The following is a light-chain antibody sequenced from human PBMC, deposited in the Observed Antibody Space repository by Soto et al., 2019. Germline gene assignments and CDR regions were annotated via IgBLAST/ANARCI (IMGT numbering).Light chain of an antibody. V-gene: IGKV1-5*01. CDR3: QPYDTFSWT. Sequence: DIQMTQSPSTLSVSLGDRITITCRASEAIDTSLAWFQQRPGKAPKVLITGASGLMNGVPSTFSGSGSGTEFALTISSVQPDDFTPYFCQPYDTFSWTFGRGTKVEL. CDR1: EAIDTS. CDR2: GAS. J-gene: IGKJ1*01.